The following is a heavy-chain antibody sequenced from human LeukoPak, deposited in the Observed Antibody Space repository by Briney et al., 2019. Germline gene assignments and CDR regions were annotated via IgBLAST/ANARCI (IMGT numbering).Heavy chain of an antibody. J-gene: IGHJ4*02. CDR3: AKDRFTLPRTFDY. Sequence: GGSLRLSCAASGFTFSSYAMSWVRQAPGKGLEWVSAISGSGGSTCYAGSVKGRFTISRDNSKNTLYLQMNSLRAEDTAVYYCAKDRFTLPRTFDYWGQGTLVTVSS. V-gene: IGHV3-23*01. D-gene: IGHD3-16*02. CDR1: GFTFSSYA. CDR2: ISGSGGST.